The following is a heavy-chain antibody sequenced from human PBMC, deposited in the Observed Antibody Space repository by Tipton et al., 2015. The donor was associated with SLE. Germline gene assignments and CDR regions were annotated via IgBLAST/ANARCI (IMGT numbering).Heavy chain of an antibody. J-gene: IGHJ1*01. Sequence: LRLSCTVSGGSISSGDYYWSWIRQPPGKGLEWIGEINHSGSTNYNPSLKSRVTISVDTSKNQFSLKLSSVTAADTAVYYCARTGYSSSWLYFQHWGQGTLVTVSS. V-gene: IGHV4-30-4*01. CDR1: GGSISSGDYY. CDR3: ARTGYSSSWLYFQH. D-gene: IGHD6-13*01. CDR2: INHSGST.